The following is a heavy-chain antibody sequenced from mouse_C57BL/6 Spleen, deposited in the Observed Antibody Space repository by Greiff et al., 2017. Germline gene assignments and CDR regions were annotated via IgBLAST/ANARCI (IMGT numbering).Heavy chain of an antibody. V-gene: IGHV1-82*01. CDR1: GYAFSSSW. J-gene: IGHJ3*01. Sequence: QVQLQQSGPELVKPGASVKISCKASGYAFSSSWMNWVKQRPGKGLEWIGRIYPGDGDTNYNGKFKGKATLTADKSSSTAYMQLSSLTSEDSAVYFCAREGDGYYWCAYWGQGTLVTVSA. D-gene: IGHD2-3*01. CDR3: AREGDGYYWCAY. CDR2: IYPGDGDT.